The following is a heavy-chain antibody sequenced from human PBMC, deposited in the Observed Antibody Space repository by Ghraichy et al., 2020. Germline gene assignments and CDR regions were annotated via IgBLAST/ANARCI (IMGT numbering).Heavy chain of an antibody. Sequence: SVKVSCKASGGIFTTYAISWVRQAPGQGLEWMGGIIAIFGTTNYAQNFQGRVTITADESTNTAYMELSSLRSEDTAVYYCARVSYSSSWNYYYGMDVWGQGTTVTVSS. CDR3: ARVSYSSSWNYYYGMDV. J-gene: IGHJ6*02. V-gene: IGHV1-69*13. CDR2: IIAIFGTT. D-gene: IGHD6-13*01. CDR1: GGIFTTYA.